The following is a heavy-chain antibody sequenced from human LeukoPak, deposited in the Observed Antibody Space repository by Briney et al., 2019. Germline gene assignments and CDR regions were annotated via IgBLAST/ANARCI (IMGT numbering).Heavy chain of an antibody. CDR2: INPSGGST. J-gene: IGHJ4*02. D-gene: IGHD6-19*01. V-gene: IGHV1-46*01. CDR1: GYIFISYY. CDR3: VSDGYSSGWYVLDY. Sequence: ASVKVSCKASGYIFISYYMHWVRQAPGQGLEWMGIINPSGGSTSYAQKFQGRVTMTRDTSTSIVYMEVSSLRSDDTAVYYCVSDGYSSGWYVLDYWGQGTLVTVSS.